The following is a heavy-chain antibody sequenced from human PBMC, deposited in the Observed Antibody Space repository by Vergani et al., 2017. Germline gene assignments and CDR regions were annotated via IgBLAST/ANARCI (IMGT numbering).Heavy chain of an antibody. J-gene: IGHJ5*02. D-gene: IGHD3-3*01. CDR2: MDGNGDTI. V-gene: IGHV3-74*02. Sequence: EVDLVESGGGLVQPGGSLRLSCAASGFTFNEYWMHWARQVPGKGLVWVSGMDGNGDTISYADSVKGRFTISRDNAKNTLLLQMNRMRAEDTAVYYCARARKFRFGVVYENWFDAWGQGTLVIIAS. CDR1: GFTFNEYW. CDR3: ARARKFRFGVVYENWFDA.